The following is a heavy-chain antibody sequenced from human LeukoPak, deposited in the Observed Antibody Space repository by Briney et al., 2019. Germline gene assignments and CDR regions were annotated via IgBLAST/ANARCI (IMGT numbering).Heavy chain of an antibody. Sequence: GGSLRLSCAASGFTFSSCAMSWVRQAPGKGLEWVSAISGSGGSTYYADSVKGRFTISRDNSKNTLYLQMNSLRAEDTAVYYCAKRPLNTVTTPQPFDYWGQGTLVTVSS. D-gene: IGHD4-17*01. CDR3: AKRPLNTVTTPQPFDY. CDR2: ISGSGGST. CDR1: GFTFSSCA. V-gene: IGHV3-23*01. J-gene: IGHJ4*02.